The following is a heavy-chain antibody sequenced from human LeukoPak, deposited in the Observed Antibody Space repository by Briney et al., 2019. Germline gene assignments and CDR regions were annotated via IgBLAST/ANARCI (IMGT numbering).Heavy chain of an antibody. Sequence: ASVKVSCTAYGGTFSSYAISWVRQAPGQGLEWMGRIIPIHGIANYAQKFQGRVTITADKSTSTAYMELSSLRSEDTAVYYCARDLLVDTAMDTDYWGQGTLVTVSS. CDR1: GGTFSSYA. D-gene: IGHD5-18*01. V-gene: IGHV1-69*04. J-gene: IGHJ4*02. CDR3: ARDLLVDTAMDTDY. CDR2: IIPIHGIA.